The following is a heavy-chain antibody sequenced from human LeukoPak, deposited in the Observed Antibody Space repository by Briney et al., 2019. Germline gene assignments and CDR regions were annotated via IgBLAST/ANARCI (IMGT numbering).Heavy chain of an antibody. CDR1: GYTFTGYN. CDR3: ARDGHFDY. CDR2: INPNSGGT. Sequence: ASVKVSSKASGYTFTGYNMQWLRQAPGQGLEWMGWINPNSGGTNYAQKFQGRVTMTRDTSISTAYMELSRLRSDDTAVYYCARDGHFDYWGQGALVTVSS. J-gene: IGHJ4*02. V-gene: IGHV1-2*02.